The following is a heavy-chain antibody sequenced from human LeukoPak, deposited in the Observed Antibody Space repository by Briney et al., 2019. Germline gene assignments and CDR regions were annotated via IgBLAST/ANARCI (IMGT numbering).Heavy chain of an antibody. Sequence: GGSLRLSCAASGFSFDDYAMHWVRQAPGKGLERVSGISWNSGSIGYADSVKGRFTISRDNAKNSLYLQMNSLRAEDTALYYCAKDIRYTSSPGNFDYWGQGTLVTVSS. CDR1: GFSFDDYA. V-gene: IGHV3-9*01. CDR3: AKDIRYTSSPGNFDY. J-gene: IGHJ4*02. D-gene: IGHD6-6*01. CDR2: ISWNSGSI.